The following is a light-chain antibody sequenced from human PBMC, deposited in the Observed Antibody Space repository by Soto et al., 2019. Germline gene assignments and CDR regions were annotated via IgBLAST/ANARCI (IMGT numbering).Light chain of an antibody. CDR1: QSVRSNY. CDR2: GAS. Sequence: EIVLTQSPGTLSLSPGEGATLSCRASQSVRSNYLAWYQQKPCQAPRLLIYGASSRATGSPDRFSGSGSGTDFTLTISRLEPEDFAVYFCQQYGSSPSTFGQGAKVEIK. V-gene: IGKV3-20*01. J-gene: IGKJ1*01. CDR3: QQYGSSPST.